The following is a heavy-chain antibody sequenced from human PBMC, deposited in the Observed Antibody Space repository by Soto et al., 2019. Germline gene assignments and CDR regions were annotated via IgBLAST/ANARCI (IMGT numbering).Heavy chain of an antibody. D-gene: IGHD6-13*01. Sequence: EGSLILSCAASGFTFSSYSMNWVRQAPGKGLEWVSSISSSSSYIYYADSVKGRFTISRDNAKHSLYLQMNRLRAEDTAVHYCARDLTIAAAEHDAFDIWGQGTMVTVSS. CDR3: ARDLTIAAAEHDAFDI. V-gene: IGHV3-21*01. CDR2: ISSSSSYI. CDR1: GFTFSSYS. J-gene: IGHJ3*02.